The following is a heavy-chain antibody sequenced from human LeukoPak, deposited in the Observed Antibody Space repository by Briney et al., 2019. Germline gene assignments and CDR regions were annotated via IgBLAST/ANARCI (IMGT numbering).Heavy chain of an antibody. Sequence: GASVKVSCKASGYTFTSYGISWVRQAPGQGLEWMGWTSAYNGNTNYAQKLQGRVTMTTDTSTSTAYMELRSLRSDDTAVYYCARKNYDILTGYYGGMCDYWGPGTLVTVSS. CDR3: ARKNYDILTGYYGGMCDY. CDR2: TSAYNGNT. D-gene: IGHD3-9*01. CDR1: GYTFTSYG. J-gene: IGHJ4*02. V-gene: IGHV1-18*01.